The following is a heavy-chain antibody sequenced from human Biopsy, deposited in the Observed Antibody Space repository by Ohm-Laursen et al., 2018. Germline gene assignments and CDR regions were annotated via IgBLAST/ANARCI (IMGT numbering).Heavy chain of an antibody. CDR1: GKTFSDYQ. Sequence: TLSLTRAVFGKTFSDYQWSWIRQPPGKGLEWIGQINQSGTTNYNPSLKSRVSISADASKYEFSLRLTSVTAADTAVYFCGNEVHGRDYWGLGAQVTVSS. J-gene: IGHJ4*02. D-gene: IGHD2-15*01. V-gene: IGHV4-34*08. CDR3: GNEVHGRDY. CDR2: INQSGTT.